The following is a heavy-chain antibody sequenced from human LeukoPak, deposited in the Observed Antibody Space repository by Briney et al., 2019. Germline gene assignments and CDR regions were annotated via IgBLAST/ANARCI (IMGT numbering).Heavy chain of an antibody. CDR1: GDSTNGYY. D-gene: IGHD3-10*01. CDR2: IYTSGST. Sequence: SETLSLTCTVSGDSTNGYYGRWVRQPAGRGLEWVGRIYTSGSTKYNPSLKSGVTMSVDTSKNQFSLKLSSVTAADTAVYYCARNRRVRGVIGYYGMDVWGQGTTVTVSS. J-gene: IGHJ6*02. V-gene: IGHV4-4*07. CDR3: ARNRRVRGVIGYYGMDV.